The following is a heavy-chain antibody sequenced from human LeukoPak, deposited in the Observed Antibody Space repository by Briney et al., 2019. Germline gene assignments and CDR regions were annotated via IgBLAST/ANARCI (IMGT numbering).Heavy chain of an antibody. V-gene: IGHV4-4*07. J-gene: IGHJ4*02. CDR1: GGSISSYY. D-gene: IGHD3-3*01. CDR3: ARGTYYDFWSGYYMMYYFDY. Sequence: SETLSLTCTVSGGSISSYYWSWIRQPAGKGLEWIGRIYTSGSTNYNPSLKSRVTMSVDTSKNQFSLKLSSVTAADTAVYYCARGTYYDFWSGYYMMYYFDYWGQGTLVTVSS. CDR2: IYTSGST.